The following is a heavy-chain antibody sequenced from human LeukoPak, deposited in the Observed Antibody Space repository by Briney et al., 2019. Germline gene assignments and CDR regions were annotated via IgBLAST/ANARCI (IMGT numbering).Heavy chain of an antibody. CDR3: AKGLSGSYYVNWFDP. CDR2: ISWNSGSI. Sequence: GGSLRLSCAASGFTFDDYAMHWVRQAPGKGLEWVSGISWNSGSIGYADSVKGRFTISRDNAKNSLHLQMNSLRAEDTALYYCAKGLSGSYYVNWFDPWGQGTLVTVSS. V-gene: IGHV3-9*01. D-gene: IGHD1-26*01. CDR1: GFTFDDYA. J-gene: IGHJ5*02.